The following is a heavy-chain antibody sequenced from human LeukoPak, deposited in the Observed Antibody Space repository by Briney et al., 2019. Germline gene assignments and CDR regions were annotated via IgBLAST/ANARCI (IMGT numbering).Heavy chain of an antibody. D-gene: IGHD6-6*01. CDR2: IYNSEST. CDR1: GVSISIYY. J-gene: IGHJ5*02. CDR3: ARVKGSNWFDP. Sequence: PSETLSLTCTVSGVSISIYYWSWIRQPPGKGLEWIGYIYNSESTYYNPSLKSRVTISLDTSKNQFSLRLNFVTAADTAAYYCARVKGSNWFDPWGQGTLVTVSS. V-gene: IGHV4-59*01.